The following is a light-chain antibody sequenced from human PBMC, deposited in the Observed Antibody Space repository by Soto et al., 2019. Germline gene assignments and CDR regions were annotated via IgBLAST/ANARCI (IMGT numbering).Light chain of an antibody. V-gene: IGKV3-15*01. CDR1: QSVSSN. CDR2: GAS. Sequence: EIVMTQSPATLSVSPGERATLSGRASQSVSSNLAWYQRKPGQAPRLLIYGASTRATGIPDRFSGSGSGTEFTLTISSLQSEDFAVYYCQQYNNWPWTFGQGTKVEIK. J-gene: IGKJ1*01. CDR3: QQYNNWPWT.